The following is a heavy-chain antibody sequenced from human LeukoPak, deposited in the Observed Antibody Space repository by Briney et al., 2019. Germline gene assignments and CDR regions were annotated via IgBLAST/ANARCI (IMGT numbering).Heavy chain of an antibody. J-gene: IGHJ6*02. CDR1: GFTFSSYS. Sequence: GGSLRLSCAASGFTFSSYSMNWVRQAPGKGLEWVSSISSSSSYIYYADSVKGRFTISRDNAKNSLYLQMNSLRAEDTAVYYCAKCTGSRSTKYYYYGMDVWGQGTTVTVSS. V-gene: IGHV3-21*04. CDR3: AKCTGSRSTKYYYYGMDV. D-gene: IGHD3-10*02. CDR2: ISSSSSYI.